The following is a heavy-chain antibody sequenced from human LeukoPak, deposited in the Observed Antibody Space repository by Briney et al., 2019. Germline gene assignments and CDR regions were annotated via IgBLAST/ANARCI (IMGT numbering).Heavy chain of an antibody. D-gene: IGHD3-9*01. CDR2: ISAYNGNT. V-gene: IGHV1-18*01. J-gene: IGHJ6*02. Sequence: GASVKVSCKASGGTFSSYAISWVRQAPGQGLEWMGWISAYNGNTNYAQKLQGRVTMTTDTSTSTAYMELRSLRSDDTAVYYCARDTDILTGYYYYYGMDVWGQGTTVTVSS. CDR1: GGTFSSYA. CDR3: ARDTDILTGYYYYYGMDV.